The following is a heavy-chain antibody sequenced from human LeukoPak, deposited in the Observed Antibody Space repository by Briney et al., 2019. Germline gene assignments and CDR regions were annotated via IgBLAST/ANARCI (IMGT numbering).Heavy chain of an antibody. CDR2: ISSSSSYL. J-gene: IGHJ4*02. D-gene: IGHD3-22*01. CDR3: ARVGALYYYDSSGLSYYFDY. CDR1: GFTFSNYV. Sequence: GGSLRLSCAASGFTFSNYVMQWVRQAPGKGLEWVSAISSSSSYLYYADSVKGRFTISRDNSKISLYLQMNSLRAEDTAVYYCARVGALYYYDSSGLSYYFDYWGQGTLVTVSS. V-gene: IGHV3-21*01.